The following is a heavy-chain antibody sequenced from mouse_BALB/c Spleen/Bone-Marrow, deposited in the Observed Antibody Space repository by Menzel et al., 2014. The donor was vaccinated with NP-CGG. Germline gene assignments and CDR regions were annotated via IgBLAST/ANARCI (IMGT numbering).Heavy chain of an antibody. V-gene: IGHV1S56*01. J-gene: IGHJ3*01. CDR1: GYTFTSYD. CDR3: ARRVYYDYDGGAWFAY. CDR2: IFPGDGST. D-gene: IGHD2-4*01. Sequence: QVQLQQPGAELVKPGASVKLSCKASGYTFTSYDINWVRQRPKQGLEWIGWIFPGDGSTKYNEKFKGKATLTTDKSSSTAYMQLSRLTSEDSAVYFCARRVYYDYDGGAWFAYWAKGLWSLSLQ.